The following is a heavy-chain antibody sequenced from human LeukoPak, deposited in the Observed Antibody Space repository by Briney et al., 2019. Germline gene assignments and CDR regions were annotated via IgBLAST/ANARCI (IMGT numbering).Heavy chain of an antibody. D-gene: IGHD1-7*01. CDR2: VYDTGDT. J-gene: IGHJ4*02. CDR3: ARRATSGNYQMLHFDS. CDR1: GFTFSSYA. V-gene: IGHV4-59*08. Sequence: GSLRLSCAASGFTFSSYAMSWVRQAPGRGLESVGYVYDTGDTNYNPSLKSRVTMSLDTSKNQFSLTLSSVTAADTAIYYCARRATSGNYQMLHFDSWGQGILVTVSS.